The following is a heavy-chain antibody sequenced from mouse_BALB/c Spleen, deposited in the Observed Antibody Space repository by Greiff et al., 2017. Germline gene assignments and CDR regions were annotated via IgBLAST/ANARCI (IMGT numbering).Heavy chain of an antibody. J-gene: IGHJ3*01. CDR1: GYTFTSYW. V-gene: IGHV1-7*01. CDR2: INPSTGYT. CDR3: ARDYYYGSSYPAWFAY. D-gene: IGHD1-1*01. Sequence: QVQLKESGAELAKPGASVKMSCKASGYTFTSYWMHWVKQRPGQGLEWIGYINPSTGYTEYNQKFKDKATLIADKSSSTAYMQLSSLTSEDSAVYYCARDYYYGSSYPAWFAYWGQGTLVTVSA.